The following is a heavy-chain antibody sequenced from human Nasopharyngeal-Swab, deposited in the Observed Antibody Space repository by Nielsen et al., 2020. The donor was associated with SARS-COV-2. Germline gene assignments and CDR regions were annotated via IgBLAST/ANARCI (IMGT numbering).Heavy chain of an antibody. Sequence: GESLKISCAASGFTFSSYWMRWVRQAPGKGLEWVANIKQDGSEKYYVDSVKGRFTISRDNAKNSLYLQMNSLRAEDTAVYYCARGDDYGYYFDYWGQGTLGTVSS. CDR2: IKQDGSEK. J-gene: IGHJ4*02. D-gene: IGHD4-17*01. V-gene: IGHV3-7*01. CDR1: GFTFSSYW. CDR3: ARGDDYGYYFDY.